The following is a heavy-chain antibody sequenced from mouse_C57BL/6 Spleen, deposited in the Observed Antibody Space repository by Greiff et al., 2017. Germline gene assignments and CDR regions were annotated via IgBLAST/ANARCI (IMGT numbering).Heavy chain of an antibody. J-gene: IGHJ2*01. CDR2: IYPNNGGN. Sequence: VQLQQSGPELVKPGASVKLSCTASGYTFTDYYMHWVKQSHGKSLEWIGYIYPNNGGNGYNQKFKGNATLTVDKSYSTAYMELRSLTSEDSAVDYGARRASYYDDDKGFDYWGQGTTLTVSS. CDR1: GYTFTDYY. V-gene: IGHV1-34*01. CDR3: ARRASYYDDDKGFDY. D-gene: IGHD2-4*01.